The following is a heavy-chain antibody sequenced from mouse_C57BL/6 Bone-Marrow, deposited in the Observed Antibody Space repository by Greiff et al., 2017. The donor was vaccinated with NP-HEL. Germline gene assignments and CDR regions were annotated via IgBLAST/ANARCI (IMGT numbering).Heavy chain of an antibody. D-gene: IGHD1-1*01. Sequence: QVHVKQSGAELVKPGASVTLSCKASVYTFTASTLHWVQQRSGQGLEWIVWLYPGRGRIKYNEKVKDKATLTADKSSSTVYMELSRLTSEDSAVYSCARHEEGYYGSSFYYAMDYWGQGTSVTVSS. CDR3: ARHEEGYYGSSFYYAMDY. J-gene: IGHJ4*01. CDR2: LYPGRGRI. CDR1: VYTFTAST. V-gene: IGHV1-62-2*01.